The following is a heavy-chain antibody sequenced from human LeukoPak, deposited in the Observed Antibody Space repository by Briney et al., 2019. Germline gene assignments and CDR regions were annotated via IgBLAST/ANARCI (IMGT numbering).Heavy chain of an antibody. Sequence: PGGSLRLSCAASGFTFSSYAMSWVRQAPGKGLEWVSVISGSGGRTYYADSMRGRFTISRDNPKNTLYLQMNSLRAEDTAVYYCAKEMGNDVGGYYVYWGQGALVTVSS. CDR2: ISGSGGRT. CDR1: GFTFSSYA. V-gene: IGHV3-23*01. D-gene: IGHD3-3*01. J-gene: IGHJ4*02. CDR3: AKEMGNDVGGYYVY.